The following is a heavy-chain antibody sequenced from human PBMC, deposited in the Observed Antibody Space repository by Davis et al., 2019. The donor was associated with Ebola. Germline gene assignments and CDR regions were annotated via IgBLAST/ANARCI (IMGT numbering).Heavy chain of an antibody. J-gene: IGHJ4*02. D-gene: IGHD5-24*01. Sequence: PGGSLRLSCLASGFTFSRSWMHWVRQAPGKGLEWVSYISSSGSTIYYADSVKGRFTISRDNAKNSLYLQMNSLRAEDTAVYYCAREWLQFFDYWGQGTLVTVSS. CDR3: AREWLQFFDY. CDR2: ISSSGSTI. V-gene: IGHV3-48*03. CDR1: GFTFSRSW.